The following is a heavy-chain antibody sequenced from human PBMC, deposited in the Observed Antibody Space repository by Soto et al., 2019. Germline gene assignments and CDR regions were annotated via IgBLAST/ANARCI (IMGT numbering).Heavy chain of an antibody. D-gene: IGHD2-15*01. CDR3: AKGSSAVYCFDY. Sequence: EVQLLESGGGLVQPGGSLRLSCAASGFTFSSYAMSWVRQAPGKGLEWVSAISASGGSTYYADSVKGRFTISRDSSKNTAFLQINSLTAEDTAVYYCAKGSSAVYCFDYWGQGTLVTVSS. CDR1: GFTFSSYA. CDR2: ISASGGST. J-gene: IGHJ4*02. V-gene: IGHV3-23*01.